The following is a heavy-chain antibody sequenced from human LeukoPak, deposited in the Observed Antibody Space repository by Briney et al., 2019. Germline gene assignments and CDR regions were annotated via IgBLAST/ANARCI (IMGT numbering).Heavy chain of an antibody. V-gene: IGHV3-21*01. CDR3: ASGIRERGFDS. D-gene: IGHD1-1*01. CDR1: GFAFKNAW. J-gene: IGHJ4*02. CDR2: ISPTGGAI. Sequence: GGSLRLSCAASGFAFKNAWMSWVRQAPGRGLEWVSSISPTGGAIFYADSVRGRFTISRDSAKSSLFLQMNSLKAEDTALYFCASGIRERGFDSWGQGTLVTVSS.